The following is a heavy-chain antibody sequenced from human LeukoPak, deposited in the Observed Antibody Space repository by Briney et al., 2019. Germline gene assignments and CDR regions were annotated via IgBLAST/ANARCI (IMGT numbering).Heavy chain of an antibody. V-gene: IGHV1-2*02. Sequence: ASVKVSCKASGYTFTGYYMHWVRQAPGQGLEWRGWINPNSGGTNYAQKFQGRVTMTRDTSISTAYMELSRLRSDDTAVYYCARDFHIVRDSSGYNDYWGQGTLVTVSS. CDR1: GYTFTGYY. CDR3: ARDFHIVRDSSGYNDY. CDR2: INPNSGGT. D-gene: IGHD3-22*01. J-gene: IGHJ4*02.